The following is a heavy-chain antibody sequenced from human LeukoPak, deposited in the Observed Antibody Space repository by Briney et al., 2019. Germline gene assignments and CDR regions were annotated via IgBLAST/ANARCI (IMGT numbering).Heavy chain of an antibody. Sequence: ASVKVFCKASGYTFTIYGISWVRQAPGQGLEWMGWISAYNGNTNYAQKLQGRVTMTTDTSTSTAYMELRSLRSDDTAVYYCARGSTYYYDSSGYYSDYWGQGTLVTVSS. J-gene: IGHJ4*02. V-gene: IGHV1-18*01. CDR3: ARGSTYYYDSSGYYSDY. D-gene: IGHD3-22*01. CDR1: GYTFTIYG. CDR2: ISAYNGNT.